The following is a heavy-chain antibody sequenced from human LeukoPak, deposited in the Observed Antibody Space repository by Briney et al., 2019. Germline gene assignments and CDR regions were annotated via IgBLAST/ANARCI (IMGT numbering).Heavy chain of an antibody. J-gene: IGHJ6*02. V-gene: IGHV3-7*01. D-gene: IGHD6-13*01. CDR1: GFTFSSYW. CDR3: AIVPGAQLANYYYYGMDV. CDR2: IKQDGSEK. Sequence: GGSLRLSCAASGFTFSSYWMSWVRQAPGKGLEWVAHIKQDGSEKYYVDSVKGRFTISRDNAKNSLYLQMNSLRAEDTAVYYCAIVPGAQLANYYYYGMDVWGQGTTVTVSS.